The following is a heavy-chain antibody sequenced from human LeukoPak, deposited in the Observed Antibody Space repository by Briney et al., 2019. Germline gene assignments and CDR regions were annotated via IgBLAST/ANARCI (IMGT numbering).Heavy chain of an antibody. V-gene: IGHV4-39*01. CDR2: IYYSDTT. Sequence: SETLSLTCIVSGGSITGGSYYWAWIRQPPGKGLEAIGTIYYSDTTYYSPSLSSRVTISRDTSRNQFSLQLASVTAADTAMYYCARRGVVSPVYAFDIWGQGTMVTVSP. CDR3: ARRGVVSPVYAFDI. D-gene: IGHD5/OR15-5a*01. CDR1: GGSITGGSYY. J-gene: IGHJ3*02.